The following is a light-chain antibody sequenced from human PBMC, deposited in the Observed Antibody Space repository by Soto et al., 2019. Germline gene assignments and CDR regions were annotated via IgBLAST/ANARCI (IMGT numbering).Light chain of an antibody. V-gene: IGKV1-33*01. J-gene: IGKJ4*01. CDR3: QQYEDLPLT. CDR2: DAS. Sequence: DIQMTQSPSSLSASVGDRVTITCQASQHISNYLNWYQQKPGKAPKLLIFDASSVETGVLSRFSGSGSGTDFTFTIHSLQPEDAATYYCQQYEDLPLTFGGGTKVDIK. CDR1: QHISNY.